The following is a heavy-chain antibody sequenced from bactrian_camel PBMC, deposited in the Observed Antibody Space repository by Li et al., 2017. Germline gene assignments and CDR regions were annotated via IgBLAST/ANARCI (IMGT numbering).Heavy chain of an antibody. J-gene: IGHJ6*01. CDR3: AADYYRDSWPPVALADFRY. CDR1: GFTWPQYV. Sequence: HVQLVESGGAPVQAGGSLRLSCVASGFTWPQYVMSWVRQAPGKELEWVSGMDTDGMTSYYQDSVKGRFTISRDNAKGTVYLQMNSLKSEDTALYYCAADYYRDSWPPVALADFRYRGQGTQVTVS. CDR2: MDTDGMTS. V-gene: IGHV3S6*01. D-gene: IGHD3*01.